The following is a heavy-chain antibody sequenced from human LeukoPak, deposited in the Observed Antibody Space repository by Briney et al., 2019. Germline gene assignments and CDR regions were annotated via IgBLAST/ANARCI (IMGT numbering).Heavy chain of an antibody. D-gene: IGHD5-12*01. CDR3: AREEGGYDFGSRFDP. CDR2: IDGGGGRT. V-gene: IGHV3-23*01. J-gene: IGHJ5*02. Sequence: GGSLRLSCTASGFAFSSYAMSWVRQAPGVGLEWVSAIDGGGGRTWHADSVRGRFTISRDNSKNTLFMQMNSLRAEDTAVYYCAREEGGYDFGSRFDPWGQGTLVTVSS. CDR1: GFAFSSYA.